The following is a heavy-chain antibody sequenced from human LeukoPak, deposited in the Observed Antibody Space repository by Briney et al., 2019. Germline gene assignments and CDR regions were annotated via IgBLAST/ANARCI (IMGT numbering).Heavy chain of an antibody. CDR1: GYTFTGYY. CDR2: INPNSGGT. D-gene: IGHD5-18*01. V-gene: IGHV1-2*06. CDR3: ARLPRSGYSYGSDY. Sequence: GASVKVSCKASGYTFTGYYMHWARQAPGQGLEWVGRINPNSGGTNYAQKFQGRVTMTRDTSISTAYMELSRLRSDDTAVYYCARLPRSGYSYGSDYWGQGTLVTVSS. J-gene: IGHJ4*02.